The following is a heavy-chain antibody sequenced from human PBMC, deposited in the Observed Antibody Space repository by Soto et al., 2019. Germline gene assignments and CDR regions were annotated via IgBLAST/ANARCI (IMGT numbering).Heavy chain of an antibody. V-gene: IGHV3-23*01. CDR3: AKDHGEWDAFDI. Sequence: GSLRLSCAASGFTFSSYAMSWVRQAPGKGLEWVSAISGSGGSTYYADSVKGRFTISRDNSKNTLYLQMNSLRAEDTAVYYCAKDHGEWDAFDIWGQGTMVTVSS. CDR1: GFTFSSYA. J-gene: IGHJ3*02. CDR2: ISGSGGST. D-gene: IGHD3-10*01.